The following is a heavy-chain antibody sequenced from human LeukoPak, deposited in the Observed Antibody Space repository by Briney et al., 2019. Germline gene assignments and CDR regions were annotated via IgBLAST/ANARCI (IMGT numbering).Heavy chain of an antibody. D-gene: IGHD3-3*01. CDR1: GYSFTSYW. CDR2: IYPGDSDT. Sequence: GESLKISCKGSGYSFTSYWIGWVRQMPRKGLEWMGIIYPGDSDTRYSPSFQGQVTISADKSISTAYLQWSSLKASDTAMYYCARSTYYDFWSGSYYFDYWGQGTLVTVSP. J-gene: IGHJ4*02. CDR3: ARSTYYDFWSGSYYFDY. V-gene: IGHV5-51*01.